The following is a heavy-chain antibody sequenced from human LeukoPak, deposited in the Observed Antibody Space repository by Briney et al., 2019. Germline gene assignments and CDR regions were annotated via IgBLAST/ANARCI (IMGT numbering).Heavy chain of an antibody. J-gene: IGHJ4*02. CDR1: GYTVTPYY. V-gene: IGHV1-2*02. CDR2: INPNSGGT. D-gene: IGHD2-15*01. Sequence: GAPGRLSCTASGYTVTPYYMHSGRQSPGQGLEGMGWINPNSGGTNYAQKFQGRVTMTRDTSISTAYMELSRLRSDDTAVYYCARAPSDSVVAEFDYWGKGTLVTVAS. CDR3: ARAPSDSVVAEFDY.